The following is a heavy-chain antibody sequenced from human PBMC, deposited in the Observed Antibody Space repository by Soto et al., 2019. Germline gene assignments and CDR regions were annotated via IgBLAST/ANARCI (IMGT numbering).Heavy chain of an antibody. CDR1: GFTFSNAW. CDR2: IKSKTDGGTT. J-gene: IGHJ6*02. D-gene: IGHD3-10*01. CDR3: TPASFSSRLLWFGELLSYYYGMDV. V-gene: IGHV3-15*01. Sequence: EVQLVESGGGLVKPGGSLRLSCAASGFTFSNAWMSWVRQAPGKGLEWVGRIKSKTDGGTTDYAAPVKGRFTISRDDSKNTLYLQMNSLKTEDTAVYYCTPASFSSRLLWFGELLSYYYGMDVWGQGTTVTVSS.